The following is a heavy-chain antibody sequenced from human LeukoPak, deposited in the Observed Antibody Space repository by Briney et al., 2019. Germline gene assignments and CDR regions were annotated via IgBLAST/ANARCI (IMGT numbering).Heavy chain of an antibody. J-gene: IGHJ4*02. CDR3: ARDRDDSSVHHYVDY. Sequence: GGSLRLSCAASGFTVEAHFMSWVRQAPGKGLEWVSVLYHGDRTYYADSVKGRFTISRDSSENTVYLQMKSLRDEDTAVYYCARDRDDSSVHHYVDYWGQGALVTVSS. CDR2: LYHGDRT. CDR1: GFTVEAHF. V-gene: IGHV3-66*02. D-gene: IGHD3-22*01.